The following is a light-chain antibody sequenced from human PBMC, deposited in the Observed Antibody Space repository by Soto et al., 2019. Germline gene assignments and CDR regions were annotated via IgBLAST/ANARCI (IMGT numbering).Light chain of an antibody. Sequence: DIQMTQYPSTLSASVGDRVTITCRASQSISSWLAWYQQKSGKAPKLLIYDASSLESGVPSRFSGSGSGTEFTLTISSLQPDDFATYYCQQYNSYSFTFGQGTKVDI. CDR3: QQYNSYSFT. CDR2: DAS. J-gene: IGKJ1*01. CDR1: QSISSW. V-gene: IGKV1-5*01.